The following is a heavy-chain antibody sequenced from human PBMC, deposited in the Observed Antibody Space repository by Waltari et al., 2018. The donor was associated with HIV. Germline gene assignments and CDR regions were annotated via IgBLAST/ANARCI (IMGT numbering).Heavy chain of an antibody. V-gene: IGHV4-34*02. J-gene: IGHJ3*02. CDR3: ARRRWRTTMVFVVKGGVFDI. CDR2: INHSGKT. Sequence: QVQLQQWGAGLVKPAETLSLNCAVYGGSLNNFFWSFGRPSPGKGFEWIGEINHSGKTDYNPSLKGRVSLSIDPSKKQFYLELTSMTVADTAIYYCARRRWRTTMVFVVKGGVFDIWGQGTEVTVSS. CDR1: GGSLNNFF. D-gene: IGHD2-21*01.